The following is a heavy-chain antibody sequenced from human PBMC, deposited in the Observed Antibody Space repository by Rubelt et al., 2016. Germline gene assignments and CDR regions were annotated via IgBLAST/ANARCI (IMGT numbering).Heavy chain of an antibody. Sequence: QVQLQESGPGLVKPSETLSLTCTVSGYSISSGYYWGWIRQPPGKGLEWIGSIYYRGSTYYNPSFKVRVTISVDTSKNQVSRKLSLVTAADTAGYYCARVWSVTTMAGYWGQGTLVTVSS. CDR3: ARVWSVTTMAGY. CDR1: GYSISSGYY. D-gene: IGHD3-10*01. CDR2: IYYRGST. J-gene: IGHJ4*02. V-gene: IGHV4-38-2*02.